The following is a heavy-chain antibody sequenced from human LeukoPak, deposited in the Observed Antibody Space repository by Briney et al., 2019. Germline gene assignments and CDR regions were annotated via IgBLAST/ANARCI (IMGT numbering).Heavy chain of an antibody. V-gene: IGHV3-74*01. D-gene: IGHD3-22*01. CDR3: ARVDSSGYYSSPRNSVFDY. Sequence: GVLRLSCAASGFTFSSYWMHWVRQAPGKGLVWVSRINSDGSSTSYADSVKGRFTISRDNAKNTLYLQMNSLRAEDTAVYYCARVDSSGYYSSPRNSVFDYWGQGTLVTVSS. CDR1: GFTFSSYW. CDR2: INSDGSST. J-gene: IGHJ4*02.